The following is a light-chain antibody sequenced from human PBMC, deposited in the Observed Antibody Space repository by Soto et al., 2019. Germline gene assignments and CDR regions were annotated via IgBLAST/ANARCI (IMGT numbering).Light chain of an antibody. Sequence: QPVLTQPPSASGTPEQSVTISCSGSSSNIGSNYVYWYQQLPGTAPRLLIYTNNQRPSGVPDRFSGSKSGTSASLVISGLRSEDEADYYCAAWDDSLSAWVFGGGTKLTVL. CDR1: SSNIGSNY. V-gene: IGLV1-47*02. CDR2: TNN. J-gene: IGLJ3*02. CDR3: AAWDDSLSAWV.